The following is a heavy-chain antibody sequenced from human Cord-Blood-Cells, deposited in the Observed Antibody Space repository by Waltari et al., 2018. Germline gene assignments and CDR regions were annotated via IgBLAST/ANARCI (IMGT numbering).Heavy chain of an antibody. CDR2: INHSGST. J-gene: IGHJ6*02. CDR3: ARGSDYGMDV. Sequence: QVQLQQWGAGLLKPSETLSLTCAVYGGSSSGCYWSWIRQPPGKGLEWIGEINHSGSTNYNPSLKSRVTISVDTSKNQFSLKLSSVTAADTAVYYCARGSDYGMDVWGQGTTVTVSS. CDR1: GGSSSGCY. V-gene: IGHV4-34*01.